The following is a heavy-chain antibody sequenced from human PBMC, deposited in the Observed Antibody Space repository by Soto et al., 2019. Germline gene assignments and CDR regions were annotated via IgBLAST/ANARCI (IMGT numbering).Heavy chain of an antibody. V-gene: IGHV4-39*01. J-gene: IGHJ6*02. CDR1: GGSISRTNYY. D-gene: IGHD1-7*01. CDR3: ARQVVSGTTGGMDV. Sequence: QLQLQESGPGLVKPSETLSLTCSVSGGSISRTNYYWVWIRQSPGKGLEWIGSIYYSGNTHNNPSLKSRVTPSIDTSKDQFSLKLSSVTAADTAVYYCARQVVSGTTGGMDVWGLGTTVTVSS. CDR2: IYYSGNT.